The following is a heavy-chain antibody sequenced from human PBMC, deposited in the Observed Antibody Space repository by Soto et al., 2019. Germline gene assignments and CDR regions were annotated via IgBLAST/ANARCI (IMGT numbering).Heavy chain of an antibody. Sequence: EVQLVESGGGLVQPGGSLRLSCAASGFTFRTYLMHWVRQAPGTGLVWVSRINTDGISTSYADSVKGRFTISRDNARNTLYLPMIGLRAEDTAVYYCARDPPGTGVDYWGQGTLVTVSS. CDR3: ARDPPGTGVDY. V-gene: IGHV3-74*01. D-gene: IGHD1-1*01. CDR2: INTDGIST. J-gene: IGHJ4*02. CDR1: GFTFRTYL.